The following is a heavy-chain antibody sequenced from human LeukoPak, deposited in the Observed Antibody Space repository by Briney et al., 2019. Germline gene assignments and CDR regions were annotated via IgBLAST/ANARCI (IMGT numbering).Heavy chain of an antibody. CDR1: GFSFSSYG. CDR3: AKIEGSSSYYFDY. Sequence: GGSLRLSCAASGFSFSSYGMHWVRQAPGKGLEWMAIISYDGGSTSYADSVKGRFTISRDNSKNTLYLQMSSLRTEVTAVYYCAKIEGSSSYYFDYWGQGTLVTVSS. CDR2: ISYDGGST. V-gene: IGHV3-30*18. D-gene: IGHD6-6*01. J-gene: IGHJ4*02.